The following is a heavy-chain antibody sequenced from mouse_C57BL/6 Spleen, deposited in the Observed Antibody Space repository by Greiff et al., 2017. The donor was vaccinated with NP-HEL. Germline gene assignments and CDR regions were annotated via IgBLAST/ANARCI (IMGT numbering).Heavy chain of an antibody. Sequence: EVQLQESGPGLVKPSQSLSLTCSVTGYSITSGYYWNWIRQFPGNKLEWMGYISYDGSNNYNPSLKNRISITRDTSKNQFFLKLNSVTTEDTATYYCASRGSYYAMDYWGQGTSVTVSS. CDR1: GYSITSGYY. CDR3: ASRGSYYAMDY. J-gene: IGHJ4*01. V-gene: IGHV3-6*01. CDR2: ISYDGSN. D-gene: IGHD3-3*01.